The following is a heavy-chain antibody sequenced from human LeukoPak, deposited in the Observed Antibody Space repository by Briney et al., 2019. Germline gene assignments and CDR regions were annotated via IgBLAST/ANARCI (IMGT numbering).Heavy chain of an antibody. D-gene: IGHD3-22*01. CDR1: GYTFTSYG. CDR2: ISAYNGNT. V-gene: IGHV1-18*01. J-gene: IGHJ5*02. Sequence: ASVKVSCKASGYTFTSYGISWVRQAPGQGPEWMGWISAYNGNTNYAQKLQGRVTMTTDTSTSTAHMELRSLRSDDTAVYYCASSPPHYYDSSGYYYHWGQGTLVTVSS. CDR3: ASSPPHYYDSSGYYYH.